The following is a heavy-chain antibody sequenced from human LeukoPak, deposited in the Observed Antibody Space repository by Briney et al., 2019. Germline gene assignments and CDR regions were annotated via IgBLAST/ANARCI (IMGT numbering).Heavy chain of an antibody. D-gene: IGHD4-17*01. Sequence: SGTLSLTCAVSGGSISSSNWWSWVRQPPGKGLEWIGEIYHSGSTNYNPSLKSRVTISVDKSKNQFSLKLSSVTAADTAVYYCAITNRDNFGDYYFDYWGQGTLVTVSS. CDR3: AITNRDNFGDYYFDY. V-gene: IGHV4-4*02. CDR1: GGSISSSNW. CDR2: IYHSGST. J-gene: IGHJ4*02.